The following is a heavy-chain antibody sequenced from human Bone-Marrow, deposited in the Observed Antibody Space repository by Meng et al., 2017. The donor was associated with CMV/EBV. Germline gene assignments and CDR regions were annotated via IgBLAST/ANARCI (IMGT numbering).Heavy chain of an antibody. CDR2: IRSKAYGGTT. CDR1: GFTFGDYA. CDR3: TRSGIVGALDY. J-gene: IGHJ4*02. V-gene: IGHV3-49*04. Sequence: GASLKISCTASGFTFGDYAMSWVRQAPGKGLEWVGFIRSKAYGGTTEYAASVKGRFTISRDDSKSIAYLQINSLKTEDTAVYYCTRSGIVGALDYWGQGTLVTVSS. D-gene: IGHD1-26*01.